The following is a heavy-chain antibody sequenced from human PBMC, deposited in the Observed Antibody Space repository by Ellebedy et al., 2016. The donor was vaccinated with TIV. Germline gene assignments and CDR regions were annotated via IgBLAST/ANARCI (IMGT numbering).Heavy chain of an antibody. D-gene: IGHD2-15*01. CDR3: ARCGSSGSCYYFYGMDV. J-gene: IGHJ6*02. CDR2: IRGDGESM. Sequence: GESLKISCSASGFTFRRCAMNWVRQAPGKGLEWVSGIRGDGESMYHVGSVQGRFTISRDNAQNSLYLQMNSLSDEDTAVYYCARCGSSGSCYYFYGMDVWGQGTTVTVSS. V-gene: IGHV3-23*01. CDR1: GFTFRRCA.